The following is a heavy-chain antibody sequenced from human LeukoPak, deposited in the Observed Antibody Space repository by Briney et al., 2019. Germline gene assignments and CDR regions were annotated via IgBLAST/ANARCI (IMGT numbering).Heavy chain of an antibody. CDR2: IIPILGIA. D-gene: IGHD3-22*01. Sequence: SVTVSCKASGGTFSSYAISWVRQAPGQVLEWMGRIIPILGIANYAQKFQGRVTITADKSTSTAYMELSSLRSEDTAVYYCAREPRPYYYDSSGYYYPFDYWGQGTLVTVSS. J-gene: IGHJ4*02. CDR1: GGTFSSYA. V-gene: IGHV1-69*04. CDR3: AREPRPYYYDSSGYYYPFDY.